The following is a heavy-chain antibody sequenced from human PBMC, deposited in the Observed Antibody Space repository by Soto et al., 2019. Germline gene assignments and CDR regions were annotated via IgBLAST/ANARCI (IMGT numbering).Heavy chain of an antibody. J-gene: IGHJ5*02. V-gene: IGHV2-5*02. CDR2: IYWDDDK. D-gene: IGHD3-3*01. Sequence: QITLKESGPTLVKPTQTLTLTCTFSGFSLTTRGVGVGWIRQPPGKVLECLALIYWDDDKRYSPSLQSILHITKYTYKNQVVLTLTNVDPVDTATYYCAHIPNFYQYDWFDPWGQGTLVSVSS. CDR3: AHIPNFYQYDWFDP. CDR1: GFSLTTRGVG.